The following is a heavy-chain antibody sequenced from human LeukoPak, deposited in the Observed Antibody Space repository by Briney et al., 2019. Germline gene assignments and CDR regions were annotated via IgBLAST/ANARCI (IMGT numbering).Heavy chain of an antibody. Sequence: ASVKVSCKASGYTFTDYYMHWVRQAPGQGLEWMGVINPRSGSTSYAQKFQGRVSMTRDMSTSRVYMELSSLRSEDTAVYYCARDPKDDTSGYYYFDYWGQGTLVTVSS. V-gene: IGHV1-46*01. CDR2: INPRSGST. D-gene: IGHD3-22*01. J-gene: IGHJ4*02. CDR1: GYTFTDYY. CDR3: ARDPKDDTSGYYYFDY.